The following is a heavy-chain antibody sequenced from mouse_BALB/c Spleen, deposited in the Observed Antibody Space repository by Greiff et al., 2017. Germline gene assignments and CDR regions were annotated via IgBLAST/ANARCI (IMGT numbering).Heavy chain of an antibody. V-gene: IGHV6-6*02. CDR3: TRREYGNWYFDV. D-gene: IGHD2-10*02. Sequence: EVKLQESGGGLVQPGGSMKLSCVASGFTFSNYWMNWVRQSPEKGLEWVAEIRLKSNNYATHYAESVKGRFTISRDDSKSSVYLQMNNLRAEDTGIYYCTRREYGNWYFDVWGAGTTVTVSS. CDR1: GFTFSNYW. J-gene: IGHJ1*01. CDR2: IRLKSNNYAT.